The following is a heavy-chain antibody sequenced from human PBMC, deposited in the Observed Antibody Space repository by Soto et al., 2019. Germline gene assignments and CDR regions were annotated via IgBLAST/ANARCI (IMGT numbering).Heavy chain of an antibody. D-gene: IGHD6-19*01. Sequence: QVQLQESGPGLLKPSETLSLTCTVSGGSISTYYWSWIRQPPGKGLEWIGYIYYSGSTNYNPSLKSRVTISVDSSNSHFSLKLSSVTAADTAVYYCARPYSSGWYAAFDIWGQGTMVTVSS. V-gene: IGHV4-59*08. CDR1: GGSISTYY. J-gene: IGHJ3*02. CDR3: ARPYSSGWYAAFDI. CDR2: IYYSGST.